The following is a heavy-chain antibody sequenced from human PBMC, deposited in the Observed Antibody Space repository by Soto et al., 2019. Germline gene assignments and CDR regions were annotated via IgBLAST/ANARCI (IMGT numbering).Heavy chain of an antibody. V-gene: IGHV3-30*18. CDR3: LKDGPYSSSWAFDY. CDR2: ISYDGSNK. J-gene: IGHJ4*02. D-gene: IGHD6-13*01. Sequence: GGSLRLACAASGFTFSSYGMHWVRQAPGKGLEWVAVISYDGSNKYYADSVKGRFTISRDNSKNTLYLQMNSLRAEDTAVYYCLKDGPYSSSWAFDYRAQRTPVTGSS. CDR1: GFTFSSYG.